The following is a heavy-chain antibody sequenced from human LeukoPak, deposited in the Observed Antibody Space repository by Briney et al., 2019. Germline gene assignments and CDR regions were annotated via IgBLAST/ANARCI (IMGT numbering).Heavy chain of an antibody. J-gene: IGHJ4*02. V-gene: IGHV3-11*04. D-gene: IGHD4-17*01. Sequence: GGSLRLSCAASGFTFSDSFMSWVRQAPGKGLQWLAYINGSGTNLYYADAVRGRFTISRDNAKNSLYLQMNSLRAEDTAIYYCARRDYDSYFDYWGQGTLVTVSS. CDR2: INGSGTNL. CDR1: GFTFSDSF. CDR3: ARRDYDSYFDY.